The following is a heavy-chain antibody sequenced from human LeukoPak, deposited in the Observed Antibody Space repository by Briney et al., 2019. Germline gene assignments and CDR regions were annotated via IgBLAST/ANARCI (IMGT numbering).Heavy chain of an antibody. CDR3: ARGGIKGPHDAYDI. Sequence: GGSLRLSCAASGFTFNTYSMNWARQAPGKGLEYVSAISGDGGTTYYPNSVKGRFTISRDNSKNTLYLQMDSLRPEDMAVYYCARGGIKGPHDAYDIWGQGTVLTVSS. D-gene: IGHD3-10*01. V-gene: IGHV3-64*01. CDR2: ISGDGGTT. J-gene: IGHJ3*02. CDR1: GFTFNTYS.